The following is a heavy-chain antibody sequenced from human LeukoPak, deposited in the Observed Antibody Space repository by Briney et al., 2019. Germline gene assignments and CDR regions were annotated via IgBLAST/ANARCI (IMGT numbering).Heavy chain of an antibody. V-gene: IGHV3-72*01. CDR2: TNNKANSYTT. CDR1: GFSFSDHY. J-gene: IGHJ4*02. D-gene: IGHD3-10*01. CDR3: GVWIASMGGY. Sequence: PRGSLRVSCAASGFSFSDHYMDWVRQGPGKGLEWIGRTNNKANSYTTEYAASVKGRFTISRDDSKSSLYLQMNSLKPENTAVYYCGVWIASMGGYWGEVTLVTVSS.